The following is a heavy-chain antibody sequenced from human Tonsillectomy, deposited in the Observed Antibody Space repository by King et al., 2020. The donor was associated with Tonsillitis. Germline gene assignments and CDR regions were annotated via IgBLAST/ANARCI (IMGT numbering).Heavy chain of an antibody. Sequence: VQLQESGPGLVKPSETLSLTCTVSGGSISSYYWSWIRQPPGKGLEWIGYIYYSGSTNYNPSLKSRVTISVATSKNQFSLTLSSVTAADTAVYYFSRVYDLWSGSNYYYYMDVWGEGTTVTVSS. CDR3: SRVYDLWSGSNYYYYMDV. V-gene: IGHV4-59*01. D-gene: IGHD3-3*01. J-gene: IGHJ6*03. CDR2: IYYSGST. CDR1: GGSISSYY.